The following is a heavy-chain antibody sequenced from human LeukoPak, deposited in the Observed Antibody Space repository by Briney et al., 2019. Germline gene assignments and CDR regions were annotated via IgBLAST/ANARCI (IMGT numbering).Heavy chain of an antibody. CDR2: IKQDGSEK. V-gene: IGHV3-7*01. CDR1: GFTFSSYW. D-gene: IGHD3-10*01. J-gene: IGHJ6*04. CDR3: ASQVLLWFGEGLDV. Sequence: PGGSLRLSCAASGFTFSSYWMSWVRQAPGKGLEWVANIKQDGSEKYYVDSVKGRFTISRDNAKNSLYLQMNSLRAEDTAVYYCASQVLLWFGEGLDVWGKGTTVTVSS.